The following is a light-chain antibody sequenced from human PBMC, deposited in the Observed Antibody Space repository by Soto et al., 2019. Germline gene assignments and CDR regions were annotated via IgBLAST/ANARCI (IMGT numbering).Light chain of an antibody. V-gene: IGLV1-44*01. CDR2: SNN. CDR3: AAWDDSLNGFYV. Sequence: QAVRAEPRSAAGTPGQRVTIYCSGSSSNIGSNTVNWYQQLPGTAPKLLIYSNNQRPSGVPDRFSGSKSGTSASLAISGLQSEDEADYYCAAWDDSLNGFYVFGTGTKVTVL. J-gene: IGLJ1*01. CDR1: SSNIGSNT.